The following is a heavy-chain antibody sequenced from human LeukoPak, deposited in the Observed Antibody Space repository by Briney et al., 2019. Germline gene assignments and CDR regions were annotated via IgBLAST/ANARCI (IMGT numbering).Heavy chain of an antibody. J-gene: IGHJ5*02. V-gene: IGHV4-39*02. CDR2: IYYSGST. Sequence: SETLSLTCTVSGGSISSSSYYWGWIRQPPGKGLEWIGSIYYSGSTYYNPSLKSRVTISVDTSKNQFSLKLSSVTAADTAVYYCAREKDDYVWGSYRYAWFDPWGQGTLVTVSS. CDR1: GGSISSSSYY. D-gene: IGHD3-16*02. CDR3: AREKDDYVWGSYRYAWFDP.